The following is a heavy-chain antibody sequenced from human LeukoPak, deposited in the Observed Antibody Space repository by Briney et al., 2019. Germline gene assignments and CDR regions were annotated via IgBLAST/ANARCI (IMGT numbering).Heavy chain of an antibody. CDR2: ISGSGGST. V-gene: IGHV3-23*01. Sequence: GALRLSCAASGFTFSSYAMSWVRQAPGKGLEWVSAISGSGGSTYYADSVKGRFTISRDNSKNTLYLQMNSLRAEDTAVYYCAKAPRGTAMVPGAADYWGQGTLVTVSS. CDR3: AKAPRGTAMVPGAADY. D-gene: IGHD5-18*01. CDR1: GFTFSSYA. J-gene: IGHJ4*02.